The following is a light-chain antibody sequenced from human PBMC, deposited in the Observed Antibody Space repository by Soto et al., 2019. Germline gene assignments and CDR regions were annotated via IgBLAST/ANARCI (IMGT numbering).Light chain of an antibody. CDR3: QQYNNWPSST. V-gene: IGKV3-15*01. CDR1: QSVSSN. CDR2: GAS. J-gene: IGKJ1*01. Sequence: EIVMTQSPATLSVSAGERATLSCRASQSVSSNLAWYQQKPGQAPRLLIYGASTRATGIPARFSGSGSGTEFTLTISSLQSEDFAVYYCQQYNNWPSSTFGQGTKVDIK.